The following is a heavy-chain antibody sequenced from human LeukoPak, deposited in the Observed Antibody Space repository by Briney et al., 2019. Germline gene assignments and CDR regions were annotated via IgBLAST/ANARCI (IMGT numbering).Heavy chain of an antibody. J-gene: IGHJ5*02. CDR1: GYTFTSYD. CDR2: MNPNSGNT. Sequence: ASVKVSCKASGYTFTSYDINWVRQATGQGLEWMGWMNPNSGNTGYAQKFRGRVTMTRNTSISTAYMELSSLRSEDTAVYYCARESLGDFWSGYSAYNWFDPWGQGTLVTVSS. V-gene: IGHV1-8*01. D-gene: IGHD3-3*01. CDR3: ARESLGDFWSGYSAYNWFDP.